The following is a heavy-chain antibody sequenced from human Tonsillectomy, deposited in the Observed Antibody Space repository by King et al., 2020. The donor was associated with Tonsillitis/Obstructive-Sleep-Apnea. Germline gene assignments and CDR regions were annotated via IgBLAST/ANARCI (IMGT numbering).Heavy chain of an antibody. V-gene: IGHV3-15*07. CDR2: IKSKADGGTT. CDR3: TAEPANTFTN. D-gene: IGHD2-8*01. CDR1: GFTFNDAW. Sequence: VQLVESGGGLVEPGGSLTTSCTASGFTFNDAWMNWVSQAPGQGLEWVGRIKSKADGGTTNYAAPVKGRFTISRDDSNNTLLLLMNSPKTEDTAVYYCTAEPANTFTNWGQGTLVTVSS. J-gene: IGHJ4*02.